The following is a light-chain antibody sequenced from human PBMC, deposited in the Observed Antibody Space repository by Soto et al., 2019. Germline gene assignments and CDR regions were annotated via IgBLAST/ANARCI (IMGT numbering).Light chain of an antibody. J-gene: IGKJ1*01. CDR3: QQYDSSPPWT. Sequence: EIVLTQSPGTLSLSPGERATLSCRASQSVRSSYLAWYQQKPGQAPRLLIYGASSRATGIPDRFSGSGSGTNFTLTISRLEPEDFAVYYCQQYDSSPPWTVGQGTKVEIK. CDR1: QSVRSSY. V-gene: IGKV3-20*01. CDR2: GAS.